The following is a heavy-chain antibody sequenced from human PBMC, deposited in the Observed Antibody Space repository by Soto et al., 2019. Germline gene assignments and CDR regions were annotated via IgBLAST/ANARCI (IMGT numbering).Heavy chain of an antibody. Sequence: QVQLQQWGAGLLKPSETLSLTCAVYGGSFSGYYWSWIRQPPGTGLEWIGEINHSGSTNYNPSLNSRVTISVDTSKNQFSLKLRSVTAAYTAVYYCARGGRSSSSYYYYMDVWGIATTVTVSS. CDR1: GGSFSGYY. V-gene: IGHV4-34*01. J-gene: IGHJ6*03. CDR2: INHSGST. D-gene: IGHD6-6*01. CDR3: ARGGRSSSSYYYYMDV.